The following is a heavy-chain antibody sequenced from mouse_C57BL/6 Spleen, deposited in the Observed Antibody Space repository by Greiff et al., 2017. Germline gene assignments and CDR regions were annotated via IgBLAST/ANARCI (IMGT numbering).Heavy chain of an antibody. CDR1: GYTFTSYW. V-gene: IGHV1-50*01. Sequence: VQLQQPGAELVKPGASVKLSCKASGYTFTSYWMQWVKQRPGQGLEWIGEIDPSDSYPNYNQKFKGKATLTVDTSSSTAYMQLSSLTSEDSAVYYCARGFITTVVETYRGQGTLVTVSA. CDR3: ARGFITTVVETY. D-gene: IGHD1-1*01. J-gene: IGHJ3*01. CDR2: IDPSDSYP.